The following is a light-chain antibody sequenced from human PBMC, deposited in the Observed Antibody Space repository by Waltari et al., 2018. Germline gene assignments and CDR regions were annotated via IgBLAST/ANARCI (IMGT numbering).Light chain of an antibody. Sequence: QSALTQPASVSGSPGQSIPISCTGTSSDVGGYNYVSWYQQHPGKAPKLMIYDVSTRPSGVSNRFSGSKSGNTASLTISGLQAEDEADYYCSSYTSSSTLNVVFGGGTKLTVL. V-gene: IGLV2-14*01. J-gene: IGLJ2*01. CDR3: SSYTSSSTLNVV. CDR1: SSDVGGYNY. CDR2: DVS.